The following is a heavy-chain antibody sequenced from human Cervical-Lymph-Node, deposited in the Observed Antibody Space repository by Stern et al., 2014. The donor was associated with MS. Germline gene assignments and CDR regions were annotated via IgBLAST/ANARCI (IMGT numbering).Heavy chain of an antibody. CDR2: IIPMFGTP. J-gene: IGHJ4*02. D-gene: IGHD2-8*01. Sequence: QVQLVQSGAEVKKPGSSVKVSCKASGGTFSSYGISWVRQATGQGLEWMGGIIPMFGTPNYAQKFQGRVKIIADESRSTSSMELSSLRSEDTAVYYCASIMDTPLASDYWGQGTLVTVSS. CDR1: GGTFSSYG. CDR3: ASIMDTPLASDY. V-gene: IGHV1-69*01.